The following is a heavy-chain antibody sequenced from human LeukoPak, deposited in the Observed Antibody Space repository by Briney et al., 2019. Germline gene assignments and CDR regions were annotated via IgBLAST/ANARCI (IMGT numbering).Heavy chain of an antibody. D-gene: IGHD3-22*01. Sequence: SETLSLTCTVSGGSISSYYWSWIRQPPGKGLEWIGYIYYGGSTNYNPSLKSRVTISVDTSKNQFSLKLSSVTAADTAVYYCARGEYYYDSSGSADWFDPWGQGTLVTVSS. CDR1: GGSISSYY. CDR2: IYYGGST. V-gene: IGHV4-59*01. CDR3: ARGEYYYDSSGSADWFDP. J-gene: IGHJ5*02.